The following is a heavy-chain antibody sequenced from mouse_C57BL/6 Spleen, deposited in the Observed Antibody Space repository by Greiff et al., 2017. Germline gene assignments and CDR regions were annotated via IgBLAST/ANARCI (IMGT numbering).Heavy chain of an antibody. CDR3: TTLITTVVATRYFDV. D-gene: IGHD1-1*01. J-gene: IGHJ1*03. V-gene: IGHV1-15*01. CDR1: GYTITDYE. Sequence: VQLQQSGAELVRPGASVTLSCKASGYTITDYEMHWVKQTPVHGLEWIGAIDPETGGTAYNQKFKGKAILTADKSSSTAYLALPSPPSEDSAVYSCTTLITTVVATRYFDVWGTGTTVTVSS. CDR2: IDPETGGT.